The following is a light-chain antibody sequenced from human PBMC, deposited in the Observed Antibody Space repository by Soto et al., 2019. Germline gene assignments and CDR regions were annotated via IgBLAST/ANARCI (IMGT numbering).Light chain of an antibody. CDR3: AAWDDSLNGHVV. CDR2: NDN. V-gene: IGLV1-44*01. CDR1: SSNIGSNT. J-gene: IGLJ2*01. Sequence: QSVLTQPPSASGTHGQRVTISCSGSSSNIGSNTVNWYQQITGTAPKLLIYNDNQRPSGVPDRFSGSKSGTSGSLAISGLQSEDEGDYYCAAWDDSLNGHVVFGGETKLTVL.